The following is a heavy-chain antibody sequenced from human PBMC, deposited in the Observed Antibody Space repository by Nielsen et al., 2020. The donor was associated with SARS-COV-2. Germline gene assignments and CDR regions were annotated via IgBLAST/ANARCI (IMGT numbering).Heavy chain of an antibody. CDR2: VNPDSGAT. V-gene: IGHV1-8*01. J-gene: IGHJ6*02. D-gene: IGHD2-2*01. CDR3: ARVSQGVVVPAAMLPYYGMDV. Sequence: WVRQAPGQGLEWMGWVNPDSGATDYAQKFQGRVTMTRNTSISTAYMELSSLRSEDTAVYYCARVSQGVVVPAAMLPYYGMDVWGQGTTVTVSS.